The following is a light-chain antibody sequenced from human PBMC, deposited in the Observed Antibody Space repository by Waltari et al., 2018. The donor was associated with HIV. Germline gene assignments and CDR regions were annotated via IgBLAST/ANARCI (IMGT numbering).Light chain of an antibody. J-gene: IGLJ2*01. V-gene: IGLV1-40*01. CDR1: RSNIGAGSH. CDR3: QSYDSSLSAPV. Sequence: QSVLTQPPSVSGAPGQRVTIPCTWSRSNIGAGSHVPRYHLLPRPAPKLLNYGNSNRPSGVPDRFSGSKSGTSASLAITGLQAEDEADYYCQSYDSSLSAPVFGGGTKLTVL. CDR2: GNS.